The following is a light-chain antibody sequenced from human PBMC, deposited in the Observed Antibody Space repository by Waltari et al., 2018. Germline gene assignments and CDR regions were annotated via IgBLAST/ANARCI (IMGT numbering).Light chain of an antibody. Sequence: DIVMTQSPDSLAVSLGARATINCKSSRTVLYDSNNKNYLAWYQQKPGQPPNLLICWASTRKSGVPDRFSGSGSGTDFTLTISTLQAEDVAVYYCHQYYNTPYSYGQGTKLEIK. V-gene: IGKV4-1*01. CDR2: WAS. CDR3: HQYYNTPYS. CDR1: RTVLYDSNNKNY. J-gene: IGKJ2*03.